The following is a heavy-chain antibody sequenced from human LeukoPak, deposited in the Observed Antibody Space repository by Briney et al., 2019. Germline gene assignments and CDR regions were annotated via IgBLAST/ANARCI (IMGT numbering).Heavy chain of an antibody. CDR1: GFTFSSYA. CDR2: ISGSGGST. D-gene: IGHD2-2*01. J-gene: IGHJ3*02. CDR3: AKRINIVVVPAAEDAFDI. Sequence: GGSLRLSCAASGFTFSSYAMSWVRQAPGKGLEWVSAISGSGGSTYYADSVKGRFTISRDNSMNTLYLQMNSLRAEDTAVYYCAKRINIVVVPAAEDAFDIWGQGTMVTVSS. V-gene: IGHV3-23*01.